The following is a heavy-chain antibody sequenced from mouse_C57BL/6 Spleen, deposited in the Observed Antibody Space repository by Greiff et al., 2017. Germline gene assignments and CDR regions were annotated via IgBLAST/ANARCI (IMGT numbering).Heavy chain of an antibody. J-gene: IGHJ4*01. Sequence: VKLMESGAELVRPGTSVKVSCKASGYAFTNYLIEWVKQRPGQGLEWIGVINPGSGGTNYNEKFKGKATLTADKSSSTAYMQLSSLTSEDSAVYFCAREGYDYDEGYAMDYWGQGTSVTVSS. CDR3: AREGYDYDEGYAMDY. D-gene: IGHD2-4*01. V-gene: IGHV1-54*01. CDR1: GYAFTNYL. CDR2: INPGSGGT.